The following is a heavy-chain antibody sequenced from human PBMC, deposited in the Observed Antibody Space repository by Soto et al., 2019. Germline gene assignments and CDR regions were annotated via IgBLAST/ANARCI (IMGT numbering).Heavy chain of an antibody. Sequence: ASVKVSCKASGYTFTSYYMHWVRQAPGQGLEWMGIINPSGGSTSYAQKFQGRVTMTRDTSTSTVYMELSSLRSEDTAVYYCARLPWYYYDSSGPNDAFDIWGQGTMVTVSS. CDR2: INPSGGST. V-gene: IGHV1-46*01. D-gene: IGHD3-22*01. CDR1: GYTFTSYY. J-gene: IGHJ3*02. CDR3: ARLPWYYYDSSGPNDAFDI.